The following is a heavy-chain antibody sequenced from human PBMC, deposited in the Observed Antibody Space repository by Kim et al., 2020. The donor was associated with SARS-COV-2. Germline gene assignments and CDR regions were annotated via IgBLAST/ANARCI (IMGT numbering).Heavy chain of an antibody. CDR1: GFTVSSYG. J-gene: IGHJ3*02. CDR2: ISYDGSNK. V-gene: IGHV3-30*18. Sequence: GGSLRLSCAASGFTVSSYGMHWVRQAPGKGLEWVAVISYDGSNKYYADSVKGRFTISRDNSKNTLYLQMNSLRAEDTAVYYCAKDLLRYFDWLPPGIWGQGTMVTVSS. D-gene: IGHD3-9*01. CDR3: AKDLLRYFDWLPPGI.